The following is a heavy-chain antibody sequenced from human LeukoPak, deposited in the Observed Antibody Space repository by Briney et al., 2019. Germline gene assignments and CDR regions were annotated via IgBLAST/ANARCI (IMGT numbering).Heavy chain of an antibody. CDR1: GGTFSSYA. Sequence: GASVKVSCKASGGTFSSYAISWVRQAPGQGLEWMGGIIPIFGTANYAQKFQGRVTITADESTSTAYMELSSLRSEDTAVYYCARSLVLRMHDAFDIWGQGTMVTVSS. CDR3: ARSLVLRMHDAFDI. V-gene: IGHV1-69*13. J-gene: IGHJ3*02. CDR2: IIPIFGTA. D-gene: IGHD2-15*01.